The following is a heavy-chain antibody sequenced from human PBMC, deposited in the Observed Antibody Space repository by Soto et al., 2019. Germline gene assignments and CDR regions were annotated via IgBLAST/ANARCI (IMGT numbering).Heavy chain of an antibody. CDR2: IIPGADVS. J-gene: IGHJ3*01. V-gene: IGHV3-23*01. CDR3: VRTARTSTSKWGAFEV. CDR1: GFTFSSFV. D-gene: IGHD1-26*01. Sequence: EVQLLESGGGLVQPGGSLRLSCAASGFTFSSFVVNWVRQAPGKGLEWASTIIPGADVSHYPDSVKGRFTISRDNSRRTLNLQVDSLRVEDAAVYFCVRTARTSTSKWGAFEVWGQGTAVTVSS.